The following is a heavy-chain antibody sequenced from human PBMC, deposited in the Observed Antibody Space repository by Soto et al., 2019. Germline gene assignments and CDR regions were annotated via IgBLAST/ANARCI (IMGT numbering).Heavy chain of an antibody. Sequence: GESLKIACKGSGYSFTSYWINWVRQMPGKGLEWMGRIDPSDSYTNYSPSFQGHVTISADKSISTAYLQWSSLKASDTAMYYCARGIAAAGNYYYGMDVWGQGTTVTVSS. D-gene: IGHD6-13*01. CDR1: GYSFTSYW. CDR2: IDPSDSYT. CDR3: ARGIAAAGNYYYGMDV. V-gene: IGHV5-10-1*01. J-gene: IGHJ6*02.